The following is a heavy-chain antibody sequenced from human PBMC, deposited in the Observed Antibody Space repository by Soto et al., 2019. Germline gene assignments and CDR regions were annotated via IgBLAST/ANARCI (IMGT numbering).Heavy chain of an antibody. D-gene: IGHD3-3*01. Sequence: PPETLSLTCTVSGGSVISGSYYWSWIRQPPGKGLEWIGYIYYSGSTNYNPSLKSRVTISVDTSKNQFSLKLSSVTAADTAVYYCARATFGVVIYYYGMDVWGQGTTVTVSS. J-gene: IGHJ6*02. CDR2: IYYSGST. CDR1: GGSVISGSYY. V-gene: IGHV4-61*01. CDR3: ARATFGVVIYYYGMDV.